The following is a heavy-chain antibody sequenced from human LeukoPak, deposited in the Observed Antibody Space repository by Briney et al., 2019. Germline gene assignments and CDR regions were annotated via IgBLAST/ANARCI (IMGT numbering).Heavy chain of an antibody. CDR1: GYTFTGYY. CDR3: ARGGIHCSGGSCYSGRYYYYMDV. Sequence: GASVKVSCKASGYTFTGYYMHWVRQAPGQGLEWMGWINPNSGGTNYAQKLQGRVTMTTDTSTSTAYMELRSLRSDDTAVYYCARGGIHCSGGSCYSGRYYYYMDVWGKGTTVTVSS. CDR2: INPNSGGT. D-gene: IGHD2-15*01. J-gene: IGHJ6*03. V-gene: IGHV1-2*02.